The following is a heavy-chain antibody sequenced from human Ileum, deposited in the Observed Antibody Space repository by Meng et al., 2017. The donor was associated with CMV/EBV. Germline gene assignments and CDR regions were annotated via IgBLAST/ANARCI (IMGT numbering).Heavy chain of an antibody. J-gene: IGHJ4*02. D-gene: IGHD3-16*01. CDR3: ARGHYGRDY. V-gene: IGHV3-7*04. Sequence: VRLLGSGGGLFRPGESLRVSCEPSGFTLNLHWMTWVRQAPGKGLEWVAHIQKDGSEKYYADSVKGRFTISRDNAKNSVYLQMNSLRVEDTAVYFCARGHYGRDYWGQGTLVTVSS. CDR1: GFTLNLHW. CDR2: IQKDGSEK.